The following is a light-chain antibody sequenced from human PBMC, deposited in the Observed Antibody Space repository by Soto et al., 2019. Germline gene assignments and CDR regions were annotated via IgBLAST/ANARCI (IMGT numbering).Light chain of an antibody. CDR2: GAS. V-gene: IGKV3-15*01. CDR1: QSVSSN. J-gene: IGKJ1*01. CDR3: QQYINWPRT. Sequence: EIVMTQSPATLSVSPGERATLSCRASQSVSSNLAWYQQKPGQVPRLLIYGASTRATGIPARFSGSGSGTEFTLTISSLQSEDFAVYYCQQYINWPRTFGQGTKV.